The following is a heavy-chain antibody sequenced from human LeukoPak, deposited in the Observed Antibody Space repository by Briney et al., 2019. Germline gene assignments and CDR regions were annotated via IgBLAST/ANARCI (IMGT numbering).Heavy chain of an antibody. Sequence: GGSLRLSCEVSGFTFSTYAMSWVRQAPGKGLEWVSVISGSGGSTYYADSVKGRFTISRDNSKNTLYLQMNSLRAEDTAVYYCAKDGSSSGYPYYMDVWGKGTTVTVSS. CDR3: AKDGSSSGYPYYMDV. J-gene: IGHJ6*03. D-gene: IGHD5-12*01. V-gene: IGHV3-23*01. CDR1: GFTFSTYA. CDR2: ISGSGGST.